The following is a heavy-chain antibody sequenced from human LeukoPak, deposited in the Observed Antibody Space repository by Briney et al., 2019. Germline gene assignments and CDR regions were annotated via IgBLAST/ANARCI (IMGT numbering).Heavy chain of an antibody. V-gene: IGHV3-23*01. CDR2: ISGSGGST. D-gene: IGHD1-26*01. J-gene: IGHJ4*02. CDR3: AKARSRGIVGATSFDY. Sequence: PGGSLRLSCAASGFTFSSYAMSWVRQAPGKGLEWVSAISGSGGSTYYADSVKGRFTISRDNSKNTLYLQMNSLRAEDTAVYYCAKARSRGIVGATSFDYWGQGTLVTVSS. CDR1: GFTFSSYA.